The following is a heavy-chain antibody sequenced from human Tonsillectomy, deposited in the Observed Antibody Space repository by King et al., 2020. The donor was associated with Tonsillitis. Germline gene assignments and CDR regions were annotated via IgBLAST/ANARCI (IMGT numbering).Heavy chain of an antibody. CDR1: GFTFSNAW. CDR3: TTAQPLLYDWYALDI. V-gene: IGHV3-15*01. CDR2: IKSKTDGGTT. J-gene: IGHJ3*02. Sequence: QLVQSGGGLVKPGGSLRLSCAASGFTFSNAWMSWVRQAPGKGLEWVGRIKSKTDGGTTDYAAPVKGRFTISRDDSKNTLYLHMNSLKTEDTAVYYCTTAQPLLYDWYALDIWGQGTMVTVSS. D-gene: IGHD3-9*01.